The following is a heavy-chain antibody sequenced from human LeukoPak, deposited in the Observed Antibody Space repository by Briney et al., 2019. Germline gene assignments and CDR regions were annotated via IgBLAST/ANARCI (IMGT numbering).Heavy chain of an antibody. V-gene: IGHV4-59*08. CDR1: GGSISSNY. D-gene: IGHD3-22*01. CDR3: AKYRSTSGYVDS. Sequence: SETLSLTCSVSGGSISSNYWSWFRQPPGKGLEWIGYIYYSGSTTHNPSLKSRVTISVDTSKTQFSLKLTSVTAADTAVYYCAKYRSTSGYVDSWGQGTLVTVSS. CDR2: IYYSGST. J-gene: IGHJ4*02.